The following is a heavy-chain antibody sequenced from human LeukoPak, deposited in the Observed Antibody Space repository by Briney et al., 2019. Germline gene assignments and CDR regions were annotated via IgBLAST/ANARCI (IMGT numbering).Heavy chain of an antibody. J-gene: IGHJ1*01. V-gene: IGHV3-43D*03. Sequence: GGSLRLSCAASGFTFSAFAMHWVRQAPGKGLEWVSLISWDSGNTYYADSVKGRFTISRDNSKNSLSLQMNSLRAEDTALYYCAKGPGAAVGKRYIQHWGQGTLVTVSS. CDR2: ISWDSGNT. D-gene: IGHD6-13*01. CDR3: AKGPGAAVGKRYIQH. CDR1: GFTFSAFA.